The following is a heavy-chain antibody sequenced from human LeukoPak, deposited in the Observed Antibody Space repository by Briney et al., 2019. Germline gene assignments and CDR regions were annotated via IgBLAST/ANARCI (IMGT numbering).Heavy chain of an antibody. Sequence: GSSVKVSCKASGGTFSSYAISWVRQAPGQGLEWMGGIIPLSGSTTYAQRFQGRLSITADESTRTAYMELSSLFSEDTAVYYCARVPIEQSNNGHIKVASFLNPWGQGTLVTVSS. D-gene: IGHD2-8*01. V-gene: IGHV1-69*01. CDR1: GGTFSSYA. CDR3: ARVPIEQSNNGHIKVASFLNP. J-gene: IGHJ5*02. CDR2: IIPLSGST.